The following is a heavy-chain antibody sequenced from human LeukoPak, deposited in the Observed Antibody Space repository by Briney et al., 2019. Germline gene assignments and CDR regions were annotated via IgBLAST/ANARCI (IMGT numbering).Heavy chain of an antibody. CDR3: ASGIVVVPAARDAFDI. CDR2: IYPGDSDT. Sequence: GESLKISCQGSGYSFTSYWIGWVRQMPGKGLEWMGIIYPGDSDTRYSPSFQGQVTISADKSISTAYLQWSSLKASDTAMYYCASGIVVVPAARDAFDIWGQGTMVTVSS. CDR1: GYSFTSYW. D-gene: IGHD2-2*01. J-gene: IGHJ3*02. V-gene: IGHV5-51*01.